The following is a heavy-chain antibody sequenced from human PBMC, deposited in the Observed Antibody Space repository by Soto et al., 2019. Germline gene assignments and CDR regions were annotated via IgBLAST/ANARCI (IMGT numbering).Heavy chain of an antibody. V-gene: IGHV3-30*18. J-gene: IGHJ6*02. Sequence: GGSLRLSCAASGFTFSSYGMHWVRQAPGKGLEWVAVISYDGSNKYYADSVKGRFTISRDNSKNTLYLQMNSLRAEDTAVYYCAKERFWSGYYYYYGMDVWGQGTTVTVSS. CDR2: ISYDGSNK. CDR3: AKERFWSGYYYYYGMDV. D-gene: IGHD3-3*01. CDR1: GFTFSSYG.